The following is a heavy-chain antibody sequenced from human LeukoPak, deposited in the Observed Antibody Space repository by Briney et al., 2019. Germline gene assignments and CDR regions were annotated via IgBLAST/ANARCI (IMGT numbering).Heavy chain of an antibody. CDR3: TTIAAAGHFDY. Sequence: GGSLRLSCAASGFTFSNAWMSWVRQAPGKGLEWVGRIKSKTDGGTTDYAAPVKGRFTISRDDSKNTLYLQMYSLKTEDTAVYYCTTIAAAGHFDYWGQGTLVTVSS. J-gene: IGHJ4*02. CDR2: IKSKTDGGTT. CDR1: GFTFSNAW. D-gene: IGHD6-13*01. V-gene: IGHV3-15*01.